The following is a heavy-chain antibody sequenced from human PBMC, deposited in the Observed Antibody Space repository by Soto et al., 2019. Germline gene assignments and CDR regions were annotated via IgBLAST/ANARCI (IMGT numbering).Heavy chain of an antibody. CDR2: IYYSGST. V-gene: IGHV4-59*01. D-gene: IGHD1-26*01. CDR1: GSSISTYY. CDR3: ARQDDGSYYRSYYYGMDV. J-gene: IGHJ6*02. Sequence: KPSETLSLTCADSGSSISTYYWCWIRQPPGKGLEWIGYIYYSGSTSYNPSLKSRVTISVDTSKNQFSLKLRSVTAADTAMYYCARQDDGSYYRSYYYGMDVWGQGTTVTVSS.